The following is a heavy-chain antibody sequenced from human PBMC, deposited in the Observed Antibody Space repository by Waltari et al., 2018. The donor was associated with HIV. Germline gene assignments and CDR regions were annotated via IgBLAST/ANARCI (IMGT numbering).Heavy chain of an antibody. CDR3: AREGIVAAPFDF. Sequence: GGLVQPGGSLRLSCAASGFIFRDFAIHWVRQAPGKGLEWGAVISRDGSSKYYADSVQGRFTISRDNSKNSLHLHMNSLRPKDTAVYYCAREGIVAAPFDFWGLGTLVTVSS. D-gene: IGHD2-15*01. CDR2: ISRDGSSK. J-gene: IGHJ4*02. V-gene: IGHV3-30*16. CDR1: GFIFRDFA.